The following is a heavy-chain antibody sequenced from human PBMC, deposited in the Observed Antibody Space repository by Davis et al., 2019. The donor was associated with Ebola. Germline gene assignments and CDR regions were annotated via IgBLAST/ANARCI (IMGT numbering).Heavy chain of an antibody. J-gene: IGHJ4*02. CDR3: AKDKGLLPQFDY. Sequence: GESLKISCAASGFTFSDYAMHWVRQAPGKGLEWLTLISYDGSNQYYAGSVKGRFTISRDNSKNTLYLQMNSLRAEDTAVYYCAKDKGLLPQFDYWGQGTLVTVSS. CDR1: GFTFSDYA. D-gene: IGHD2-21*01. V-gene: IGHV3-30-3*02. CDR2: ISYDGSNQ.